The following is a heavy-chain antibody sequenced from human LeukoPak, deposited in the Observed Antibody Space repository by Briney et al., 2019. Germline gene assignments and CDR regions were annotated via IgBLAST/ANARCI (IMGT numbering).Heavy chain of an antibody. V-gene: IGHV3-7*03. CDR3: ARDKSAGADTGSSFYY. CDR2: IKQDGSEK. CDR1: TFTFSNYW. J-gene: IGHJ4*02. Sequence: PGGSLRLSCAASTFTFSNYWMSWVRQAPGKGLEWVANIKQDGSEKYYVDSVKGRFTISRDNAKNSLYLQMNSLRAEDTAVYYCARDKSAGADTGSSFYYWGQGALVTVSS. D-gene: IGHD3-10*01.